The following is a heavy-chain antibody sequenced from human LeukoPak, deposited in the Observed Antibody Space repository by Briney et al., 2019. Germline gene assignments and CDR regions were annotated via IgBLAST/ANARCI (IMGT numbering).Heavy chain of an antibody. V-gene: IGHV1-2*02. D-gene: IGHD3-22*01. CDR1: GYTFTGYY. Sequence: ASVKVSCKASGYTFTGYYMHWVRQAPGQGLEWMGWINPNSGGTNYAQKFQGRVTMTRDTSISTAYMELSRLRSDDTAVYYCARGETYYDSSGHYSPHWGQGTLVTVSS. CDR3: ARGETYYDSSGHYSPH. J-gene: IGHJ4*02. CDR2: INPNSGGT.